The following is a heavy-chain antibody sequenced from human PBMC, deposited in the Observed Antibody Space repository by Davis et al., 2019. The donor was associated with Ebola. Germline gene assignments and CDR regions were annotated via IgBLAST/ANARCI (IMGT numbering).Heavy chain of an antibody. Sequence: PGGSLRLSCTASGFPFSRYGMHWVRQAPGKGLEWVAFIRYDGSNKYYADSVKGRFTISRDNSKNTLYLQMNNLRTEDTAVYYCAKVKVSWEDLYFSAFDIWGQGTMVTVSS. J-gene: IGHJ3*02. CDR1: GFPFSRYG. CDR2: IRYDGSNK. D-gene: IGHD2-2*02. V-gene: IGHV3-30*02. CDR3: AKVKVSWEDLYFSAFDI.